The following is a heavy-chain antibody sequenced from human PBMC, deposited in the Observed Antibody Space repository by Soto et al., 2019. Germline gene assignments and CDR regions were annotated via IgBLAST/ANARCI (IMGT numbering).Heavy chain of an antibody. CDR1: GFTFSSYS. D-gene: IGHD3-16*01. Sequence: EVQLVESGGGLVKPGGSLRLSCAASGFTFSSYSMNWVRQAPGKGLEWVSSISSSSSYIYYADSVKGRFTISRDNAKNSLYLQMNSLRAEDTAVYYCARVLVITLGGAIYYYYGMDVWGQGTTVTVSS. V-gene: IGHV3-21*01. J-gene: IGHJ6*02. CDR3: ARVLVITLGGAIYYYYGMDV. CDR2: ISSSSSYI.